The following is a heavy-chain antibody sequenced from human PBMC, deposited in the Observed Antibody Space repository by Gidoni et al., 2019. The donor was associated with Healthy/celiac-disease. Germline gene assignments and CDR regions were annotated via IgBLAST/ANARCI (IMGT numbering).Heavy chain of an antibody. CDR1: GFTFSSYA. J-gene: IGHJ4*02. Sequence: EVQLLESGGGLVQPGGSLRPSCAASGFTFSSYAMSWVRQAPGKGLEWVSAISGSGGSTYYADSVKGRFTISRDNSKNTLYLQMNSLRAEDTAVYYCARDYYDSSGSVDYWGQGTLVTVSS. V-gene: IGHV3-23*01. CDR3: ARDYYDSSGSVDY. CDR2: ISGSGGST. D-gene: IGHD3-22*01.